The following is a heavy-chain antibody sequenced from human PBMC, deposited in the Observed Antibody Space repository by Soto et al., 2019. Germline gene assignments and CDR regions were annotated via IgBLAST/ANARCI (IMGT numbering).Heavy chain of an antibody. J-gene: IGHJ6*02. CDR3: TTDPSSFYGSNYYGMDV. Sequence: EVQLVESGGGLVQPGGSLRLSCAASGFTFSSYSMNWVRQAPGKGLEWVGRIKSKTDGGTTDYAAPVKGRFTISRDDSKNTLYLQMNSLKTEDTAVYYCTTDPSSFYGSNYYGMDVWGQGTTVTVSS. V-gene: IGHV3-15*01. D-gene: IGHD3-10*01. CDR2: IKSKTDGGTT. CDR1: GFTFSSYS.